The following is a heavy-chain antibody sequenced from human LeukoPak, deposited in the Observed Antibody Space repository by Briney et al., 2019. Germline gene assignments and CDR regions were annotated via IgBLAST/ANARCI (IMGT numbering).Heavy chain of an antibody. D-gene: IGHD3-10*01. CDR3: ATTRGVITLDGYHYYIDV. Sequence: SETLSLTCAVYGGSFSDFYCTWIRQPPGKGLEWIGEINHSGNTKYNPSLKSRVTILLDTSKHQFSLKVRSVTAADTAVYYCATTRGVITLDGYHYYIDVWGKGTTVTVSS. CDR1: GGSFSDFY. J-gene: IGHJ6*03. V-gene: IGHV4-34*01. CDR2: INHSGNT.